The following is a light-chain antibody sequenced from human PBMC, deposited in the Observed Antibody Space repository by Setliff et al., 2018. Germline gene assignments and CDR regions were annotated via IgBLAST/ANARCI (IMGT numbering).Light chain of an antibody. CDR3: SSYTSSSTLYV. Sequence: QSALTQPASVSGSPGQSITISCTGTSSDVGGYNYVSWYQQHPGKAPKFMIYDVSIRPSGVSNRFSGSKSGNTASLTISGLQAEDEADYYCSSYTSSSTLYVFGTGTKVTV. J-gene: IGLJ1*01. CDR1: SSDVGGYNY. CDR2: DVS. V-gene: IGLV2-14*03.